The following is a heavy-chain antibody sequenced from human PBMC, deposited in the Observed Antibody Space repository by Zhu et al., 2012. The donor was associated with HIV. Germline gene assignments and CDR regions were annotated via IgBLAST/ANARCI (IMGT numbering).Heavy chain of an antibody. J-gene: IGHJ5*02. CDR2: IYYSGST. V-gene: IGHV4-30-4*08. CDR3: AREGIYDSSGFWFDP. D-gene: IGHD3-22*01. CDR1: GGSISSGDYY. Sequence: QVQLQESGPGLVKPSQTLSLTCTVSGGSISSGDYYWSWIRQPPGKGLEWIGYIYYSGSTYYNPSLKSRVTISVDTSKNQFSLKLSSVTAADTAGNYCAREGIYDSSGFWFDPWGQGTLVTVSS.